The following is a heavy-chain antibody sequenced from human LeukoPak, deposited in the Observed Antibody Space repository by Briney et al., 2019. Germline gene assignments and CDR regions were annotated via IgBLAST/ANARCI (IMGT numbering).Heavy chain of an antibody. Sequence: PSETLSLTYTVSGGSISSSIYYWGWIRQPPGKGLEWIGSIYYSGSTYYNPSLKSRVTISVDTSKNQFSLKLSSVTAADTAVYYCAEGTKSFFDYWGQGTLVTVSS. CDR1: GGSISSSIYY. CDR3: AEGTKSFFDY. J-gene: IGHJ4*02. V-gene: IGHV4-39*01. CDR2: IYYSGST. D-gene: IGHD3-10*01.